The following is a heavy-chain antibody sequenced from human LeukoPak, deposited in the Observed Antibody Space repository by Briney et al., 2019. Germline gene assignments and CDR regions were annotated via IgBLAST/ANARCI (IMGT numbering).Heavy chain of an antibody. D-gene: IGHD4-11*01. CDR2: IYYSGST. Sequence: PSQTLSLTCTVSGGSIRSGDYSWNWIRQHPGKGLEWIGYIYYSGSTYYNPSLTSRVTMSVDTSKNQFSLKLSSVTAADTAIYYCARDHTETSSLNFRNYYXXGMDIWGQGTTVIVSS. CDR3: ARDHTETSSLNFRNYYXXGMDI. CDR1: GGSIRSGDYS. J-gene: IGHJ6*02. V-gene: IGHV4-31*03.